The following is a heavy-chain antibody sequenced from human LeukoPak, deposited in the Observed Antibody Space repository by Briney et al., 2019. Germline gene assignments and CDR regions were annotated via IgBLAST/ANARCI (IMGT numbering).Heavy chain of an antibody. CDR1: GGSFSGYY. D-gene: IGHD6-13*01. Sequence: PSETLSLTCGVYGGSFSGYYWNWIRQSPGKGLEWIGEINHSGSTNYNPSLKSRVTMSVDTSQKQFSLRLTSVRAADTAVYYCARGRYLTTLGGAAAGFLDYWSQGTVVTVSS. V-gene: IGHV4-34*01. J-gene: IGHJ4*02. CDR2: INHSGST. CDR3: ARGRYLTTLGGAAAGFLDY.